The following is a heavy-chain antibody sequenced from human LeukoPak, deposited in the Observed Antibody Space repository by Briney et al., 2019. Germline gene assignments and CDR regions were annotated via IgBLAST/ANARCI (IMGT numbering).Heavy chain of an antibody. CDR1: GGSISSNSYY. V-gene: IGHV4-39*01. D-gene: IGHD5-18*01. CDR3: ARLYSYLVYYFDY. J-gene: IGHJ4*02. CDR2: IYYSGST. Sequence: SETLSLTCTVSGGSISSNSYYWGWIRQPPGKWLEWIGSIYYSGSTYYNPSLKSRVTISVDTSKNQFSLKLSSVTAADTAVYYCARLYSYLVYYFDYWGQGTLVTVSS.